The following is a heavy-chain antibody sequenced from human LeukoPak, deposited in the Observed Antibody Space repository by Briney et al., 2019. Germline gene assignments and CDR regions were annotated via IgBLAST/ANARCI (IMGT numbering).Heavy chain of an antibody. CDR3: AKGGLRFFDN. D-gene: IGHD2-21*01. CDR1: GFTLSGST. J-gene: IGHJ4*02. CDR2: ISNGGESA. Sequence: GGSLRLSCAASGFTLSGSTMSWVRQAPAKGLEGVSRISNGGESAYYADSVKGRSTIPRDNSKNTLYLQVNSLRAEDTAIYYCAKGGLRFFDNWGQGTLVTVSS. V-gene: IGHV3-23*01.